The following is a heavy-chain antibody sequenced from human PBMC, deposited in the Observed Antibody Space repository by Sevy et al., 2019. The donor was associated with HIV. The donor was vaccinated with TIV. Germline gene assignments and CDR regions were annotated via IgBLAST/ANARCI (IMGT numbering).Heavy chain of an antibody. J-gene: IGHJ6*02. CDR1: GFTFDDYT. V-gene: IGHV3-43*01. CDR3: AKGYCGGDCLKDYYYYGMDV. D-gene: IGHD2-21*02. CDR2: ISWDGGST. Sequence: GGSLRLSCAASGFTFDDYTMHWVRQAPGKGLEWVSLISWDGGSTYYADSVKGRFTISRDNSKNSLYLQMNSLRTEDTALYYCAKGYCGGDCLKDYYYYGMDVWGQGTTVTVSS.